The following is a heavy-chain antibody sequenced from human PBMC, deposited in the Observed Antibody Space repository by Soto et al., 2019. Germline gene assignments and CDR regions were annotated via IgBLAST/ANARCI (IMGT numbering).Heavy chain of an antibody. V-gene: IGHV3-53*01. CDR1: GFTVSSNY. CDR2: IYSGGST. J-gene: IGHJ6*02. Sequence: GGSLRLSCAASGFTVSSNYMSWVRQAPGKGLEWVSVIYSGGSTYYADSVKGRFTISRDNSKNTLYLQMNSLRAEDTAVYYCARSKELYYYGMDVWGQGTTVTVSS. CDR3: ARSKELYYYGMDV. D-gene: IGHD1-1*01.